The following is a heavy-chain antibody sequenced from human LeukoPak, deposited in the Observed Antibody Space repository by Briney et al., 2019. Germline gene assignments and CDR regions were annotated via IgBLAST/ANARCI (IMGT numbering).Heavy chain of an antibody. CDR3: ARLDYDYVWGSYRYPVLDY. CDR1: GYTFTSYY. J-gene: IGHJ4*02. D-gene: IGHD3-16*02. Sequence: ASVTVSFKASGYTFTSYYMHWVRQAPGQGLQWMGIINPSGGSTSYAQKFQGRVTMTRDTSTSTVYMELSSLRSEDTAVYYCARLDYDYVWGSYRYPVLDYWGQGTLVTVSS. CDR2: INPSGGST. V-gene: IGHV1-46*01.